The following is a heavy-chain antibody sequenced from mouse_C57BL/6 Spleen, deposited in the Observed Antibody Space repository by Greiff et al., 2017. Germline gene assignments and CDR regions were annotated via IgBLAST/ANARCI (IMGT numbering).Heavy chain of an antibody. J-gene: IGHJ2*01. CDR1: GYTFTSYW. CDR3: AGCGYPHRGKDFDY. V-gene: IGHV1-55*01. D-gene: IGHD2-2*01. CDR2: IYPGSGST. Sequence: QVQLQQPGAELVKPGASVKMSCKASGYTFTSYWITWVKQRPGQGLEWIGDIYPGSGSTNYNEKFKSKATLTVDTSSSTAFMQLSSLTYEDSAVYYGAGCGYPHRGKDFDYWGQGTTLTVSS.